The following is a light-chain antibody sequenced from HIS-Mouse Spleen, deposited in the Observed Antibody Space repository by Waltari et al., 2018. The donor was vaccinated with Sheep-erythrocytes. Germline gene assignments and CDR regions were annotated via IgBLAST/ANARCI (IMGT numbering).Light chain of an antibody. V-gene: IGKV1-39*01. CDR3: QQSYSTPYT. CDR2: AAS. Sequence: DIQMTQSPSCLSASVGDRVTITCRASQSISSYLNCYQQKPGKAPKLLIYAASSLQSRVPSRFSGSGSGTDFTLTISSLQPEDFATYYCQQSYSTPYTFGQGTKLEIK. J-gene: IGKJ2*01. CDR1: QSISSY.